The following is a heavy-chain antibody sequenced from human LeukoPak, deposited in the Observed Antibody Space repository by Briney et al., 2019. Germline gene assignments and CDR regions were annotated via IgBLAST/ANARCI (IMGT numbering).Heavy chain of an antibody. D-gene: IGHD4-23*01. J-gene: IGHJ4*02. CDR3: AKSGYGGTAELLGYFDY. V-gene: IGHV3-9*03. CDR2: ISWNSGSI. CDR1: GFTFDDYA. Sequence: PGGSLRLSCAASGFTFDDYAMHWVRQAPGKGLEWVSGISWNSGSIGYADSVKGRFTISRDNAKNSLYLQMNSLRAEDMALYYCAKSGYGGTAELLGYFDYWGQGTLVTVSS.